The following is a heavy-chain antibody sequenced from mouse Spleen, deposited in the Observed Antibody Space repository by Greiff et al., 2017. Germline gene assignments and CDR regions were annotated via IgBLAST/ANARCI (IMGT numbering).Heavy chain of an antibody. CDR1: GFPITSGYY. J-gene: IGHJ1*01. CDR3: AGDLYGYWYFDV. CDR2: ITHSGET. D-gene: IGHD1-1*02. Sequence: VKLQQSGPGLVKPSQSLFLTCSITGFPITSGYYWIWIRQSPGKPLEWMGYITHSGETFYNPSLQSPISITRETSKNQFFLQLNSVTTEDTAMYYCAGDLYGYWYFDVWGAGTTVTVSS. V-gene: IGHV12-3*01.